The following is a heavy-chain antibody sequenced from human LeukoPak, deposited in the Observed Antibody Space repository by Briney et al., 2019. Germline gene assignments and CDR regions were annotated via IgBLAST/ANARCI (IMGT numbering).Heavy chain of an antibody. D-gene: IGHD1-26*01. Sequence: GGSPRLSCTASGFTFGDYAMSWVRQAPGKGLEWVGFMRSKAYGGTTEYAASVKGRFTISRDDSKSIAYLQMNSLKTEDTAVYYCTRDQGVGATRRYYGMDVWGQGTTVTVSS. V-gene: IGHV3-49*04. CDR2: MRSKAYGGTT. CDR3: TRDQGVGATRRYYGMDV. CDR1: GFTFGDYA. J-gene: IGHJ6*02.